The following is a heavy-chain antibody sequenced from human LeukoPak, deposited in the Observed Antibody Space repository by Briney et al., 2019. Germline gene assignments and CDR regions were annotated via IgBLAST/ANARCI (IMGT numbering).Heavy chain of an antibody. CDR1: GYTFTSYA. CDR2: INTNTGNP. D-gene: IGHD5-12*01. CDR3: ARVWVATIAYYYGMDV. Sequence: ASVKVSCKASGYTFTSYAMNWVRQAPGQGLEWMGWINTNTGNPTYAQGFTGRFAFSLDTSVSTAYLQISSLKAEDTAVYYCARVWVATIAYYYGMDVWGKGTTVTVSS. J-gene: IGHJ6*04. V-gene: IGHV7-4-1*02.